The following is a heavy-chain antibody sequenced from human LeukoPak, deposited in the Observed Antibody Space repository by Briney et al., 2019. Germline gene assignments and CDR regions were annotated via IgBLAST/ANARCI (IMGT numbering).Heavy chain of an antibody. CDR1: GGSISSNTYY. CDR2: IYYSGST. CDR3: ASNLYNWFDP. D-gene: IGHD1-14*01. Sequence: SETLSLTCTVSGGSISSNTYYWGWIRQPPGKGVEWIANIYYSGSTYYNPSLNSRVTISADTSNNQFSLKLTSVTAADTAVYYCASNLYNWFDPWGQGTLVTVSS. V-gene: IGHV4-39*01. J-gene: IGHJ5*02.